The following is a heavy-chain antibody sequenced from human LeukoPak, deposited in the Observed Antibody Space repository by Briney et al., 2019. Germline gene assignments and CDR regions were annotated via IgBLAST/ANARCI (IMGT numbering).Heavy chain of an antibody. J-gene: IGHJ4*02. CDR3: AKDGFRLSSYGSGGYPLFDY. CDR1: GFSFSSYG. CDR2: FSGNGGST. D-gene: IGHD3-10*01. Sequence: GGSLRLSCTASGFSFSSYGMDWVRQAPGKGLEWVSVFSGNGGSTYYAESVKGRFTISRYNSKNTLYLQMNSLRAEDTAVYYCAKDGFRLSSYGSGGYPLFDYWGQGTLVTVSS. V-gene: IGHV3-23*01.